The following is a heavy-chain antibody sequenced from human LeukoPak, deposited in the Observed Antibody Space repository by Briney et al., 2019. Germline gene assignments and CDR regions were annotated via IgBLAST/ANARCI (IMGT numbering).Heavy chain of an antibody. Sequence: SETLSLTCAVYGGSFSGYYWSRIRQPPGKGLEWIGEINHSGSTNYNPSLKGRVTISVDTSKNQFSLKLSSVTAADTAVYYCARAGDSSGYSDYWGQGTLVTVSS. CDR2: INHSGST. J-gene: IGHJ4*02. D-gene: IGHD3-22*01. V-gene: IGHV4-34*01. CDR1: GGSFSGYY. CDR3: ARAGDSSGYSDY.